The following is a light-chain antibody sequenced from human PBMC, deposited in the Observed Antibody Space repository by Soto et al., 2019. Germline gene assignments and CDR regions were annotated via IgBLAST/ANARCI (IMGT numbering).Light chain of an antibody. Sequence: QSVLTQPASVSGSPGQSITISCTGTSSDVGGYNYVSWYQQDPGKAPKLMIYEVSNRPSGVSNRFSGSKSGNTASLTISGLQAEDEADYYCSSYTSSSTPFWVFGGGTKLTVL. CDR3: SSYTSSSTPFWV. V-gene: IGLV2-14*01. CDR2: EVS. CDR1: SSDVGGYNY. J-gene: IGLJ3*02.